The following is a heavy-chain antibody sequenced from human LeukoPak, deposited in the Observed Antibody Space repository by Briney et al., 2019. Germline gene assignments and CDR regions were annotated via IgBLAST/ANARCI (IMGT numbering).Heavy chain of an antibody. Sequence: PSETLSLTCAVSGGSISSNNWWSWVRQPPGKGLEWIGQIHHRGTTKYNVSLKNRVTISVDTSKNQFSLKLSSVTAADTAVYYCARGSAVGGWYRYNWFDPWGQGTLVTVSS. V-gene: IGHV4-4*02. CDR2: IHHRGTT. CDR1: GGSISSNNW. D-gene: IGHD6-19*01. J-gene: IGHJ5*02. CDR3: ARGSAVGGWYRYNWFDP.